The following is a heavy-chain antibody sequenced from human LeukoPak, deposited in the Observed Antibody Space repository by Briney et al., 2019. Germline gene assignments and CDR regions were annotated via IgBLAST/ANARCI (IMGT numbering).Heavy chain of an antibody. CDR2: IKQDVNEK. D-gene: IGHD3-9*01. J-gene: IGHJ6*03. CDR3: ARESRGYDILTGKYHRGYYSYYMDV. V-gene: IGHV3-7*01. CDR1: GFTFNSYW. Sequence: GGSLRLSCAASGFTFNSYWVSWVRQAPGKGLEWVANIKQDVNEKYYVDSVKGRFTISRDNAKNSLYLQMNSLRAEDTAVYYCARESRGYDILTGKYHRGYYSYYMDVWGKGTTVTVSS.